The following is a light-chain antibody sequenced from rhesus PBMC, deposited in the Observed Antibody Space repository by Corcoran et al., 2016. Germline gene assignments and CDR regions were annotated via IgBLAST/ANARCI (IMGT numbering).Light chain of an antibody. CDR1: QNIYSN. Sequence: DIQMTQSPSALSASVGDRVTISCRASQNIYSNLAWYQQKQGKAPKLLIYAASSLQTGIPSRFRGSGSGKDFTRTISSLQPEDSAAYYCQHYYDNPYSFGQGTKVEIK. CDR2: AAS. CDR3: QHYYDNPYS. V-gene: IGKV1S12*01. J-gene: IGKJ2*01.